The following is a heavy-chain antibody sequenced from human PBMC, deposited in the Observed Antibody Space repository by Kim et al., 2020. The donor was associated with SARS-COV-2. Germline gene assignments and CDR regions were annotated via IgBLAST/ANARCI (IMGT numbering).Heavy chain of an antibody. Sequence: GGSLRLSCAASGFTFSSYTMSWVRQAPGKGLEWVAGISGGSVTISYADSVKGRFTISRDNSKTTVYLQMNSLRADDTAVYYCAKLTGSAPVDYWGQGTL. CDR1: GFTFSSYT. V-gene: IGHV3-23*01. CDR2: ISGGSVTI. J-gene: IGHJ4*02. D-gene: IGHD1-20*01. CDR3: AKLTGSAPVDY.